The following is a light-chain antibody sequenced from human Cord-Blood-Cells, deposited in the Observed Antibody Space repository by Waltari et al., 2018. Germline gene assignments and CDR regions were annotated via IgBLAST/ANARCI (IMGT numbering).Light chain of an antibody. V-gene: IGKV4-1*01. Sequence: DIVMTQSPDSLAVSLGERATINCKSSQSVLYSSNNKNYLAWYQQKPGQPPKRLIYWASTRESGVPDRFSGSGSGTDFTLTISSLQAEDVAVYYCQQYYSTPFTFGPGTKVEIK. CDR2: WAS. CDR1: QSVLYSSNNKNY. J-gene: IGKJ3*01. CDR3: QQYYSTPFT.